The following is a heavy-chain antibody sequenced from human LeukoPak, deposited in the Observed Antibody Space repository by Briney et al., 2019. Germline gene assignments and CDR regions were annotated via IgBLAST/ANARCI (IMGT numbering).Heavy chain of an antibody. CDR2: ISSSSSYI. CDR3: SAIGYSGGFAY. CDR1: GFTFSSYS. J-gene: IGHJ4*02. V-gene: IGHV3-21*03. D-gene: IGHD5-18*01. Sequence: GGSLRLSCAASGFTFSSYSMNWVRQAPGKGLEWVSSISSSSSYIYYADSVKGRFTISRDNAKNSLYLQMNSLKTEDTAVYYCSAIGYSGGFAYWGQGTLVTVSS.